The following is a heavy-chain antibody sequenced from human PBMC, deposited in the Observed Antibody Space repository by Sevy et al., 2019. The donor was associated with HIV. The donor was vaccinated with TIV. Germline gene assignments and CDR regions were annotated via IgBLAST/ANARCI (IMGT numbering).Heavy chain of an antibody. CDR1: GFTFSTYW. CDR2: ISPDESEK. V-gene: IGHV3-7*01. J-gene: IGHJ6*02. D-gene: IGHD3-9*01. Sequence: GGSLRLSCGASGFTFSTYWMTWVRQGPGRGLEWVANISPDESEKYTVNSVKGRFTVSRAKAKNSLYLQMHSLRAEDTAVYYCARDRFGSGHVILTGKHGLDVWGQGTTVTVSS. CDR3: ARDRFGSGHVILTGKHGLDV.